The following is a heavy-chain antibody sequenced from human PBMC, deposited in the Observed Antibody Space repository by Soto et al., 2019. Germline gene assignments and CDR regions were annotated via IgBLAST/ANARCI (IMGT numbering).Heavy chain of an antibody. J-gene: IGHJ6*02. CDR1: GFTFSSYS. V-gene: IGHV3-48*02. CDR2: ISSSSSTI. CDR3: ARDAANTDYGDYYYYYYGMDV. D-gene: IGHD4-17*01. Sequence: GGSLRLSCAASGFTFSSYSMNWVRQAPGKGLEWVSYISSSSSTIYYADSVKGRFTISRDNAKNSLYLQMNSLRDEDTAVYYCARDAANTDYGDYYYYYYGMDVWGQGTTVTVSS.